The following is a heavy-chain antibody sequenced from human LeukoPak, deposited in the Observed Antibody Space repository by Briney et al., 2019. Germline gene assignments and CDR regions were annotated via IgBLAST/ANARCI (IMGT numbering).Heavy chain of an antibody. J-gene: IGHJ3*02. D-gene: IGHD1-26*01. CDR1: GGSISSYY. CDR3: ARGESYADI. Sequence: SETLSLTCTVSGGSISSYYWSWIRQPPGKGLEWIGYIYYSGSTNYNPSLKSRVTVSVDTSKNQFSLKLSSVTAADTAVYYCARGESYADIWGQGTMVTVSS. CDR2: IYYSGST. V-gene: IGHV4-59*01.